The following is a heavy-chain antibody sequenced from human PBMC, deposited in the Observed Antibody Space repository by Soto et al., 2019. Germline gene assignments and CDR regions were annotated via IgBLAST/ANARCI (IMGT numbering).Heavy chain of an antibody. Sequence: SETLSLTCTFAGVSLSSYYLIWLRPPPGKGLEWIGYIYYSGSTNYNPSLKSRVTISVDTSKNQFSLKLSSVTAADTAVYYCARVPLITIFGVVIPGYYGMDVWGQGTTVTVSS. V-gene: IGHV4-59*01. CDR2: IYYSGST. CDR3: ARVPLITIFGVVIPGYYGMDV. J-gene: IGHJ6*02. D-gene: IGHD3-3*01. CDR1: GVSLSSYY.